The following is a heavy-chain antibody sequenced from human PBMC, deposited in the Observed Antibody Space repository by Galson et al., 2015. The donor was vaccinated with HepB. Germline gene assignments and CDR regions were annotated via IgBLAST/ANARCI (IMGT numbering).Heavy chain of an antibody. J-gene: IGHJ4*02. CDR3: ARRGYYPLAFDY. CDR1: GFTFSSYS. CDR2: ISSSNSTI. D-gene: IGHD3-22*01. V-gene: IGHV3-48*01. Sequence: SLRLSCAASGFTFSSYSMNWVRQAPGKGLEWVSYISSSNSTIYYADSVKGRFTISRDNAKNSLYLQMNSLRAEDTAVYYCARRGYYPLAFDYWGQGPLVPVSS.